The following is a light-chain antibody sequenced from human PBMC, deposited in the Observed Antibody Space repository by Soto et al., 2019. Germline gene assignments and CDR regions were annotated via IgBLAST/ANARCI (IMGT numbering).Light chain of an antibody. J-gene: IGKJ5*01. V-gene: IGKV3-20*01. CDR1: QSVSSSY. CDR2: GAS. CDR3: QQYNNWPPRIT. Sequence: IVLKQSPGTLSLSQGERATLSCRASQSVSSSYLAWYQQKPGQAPRLLIYGASNRATGIPDRISGSGSGTDFTPTISRLEPEDFAVYYCQQYNNWPPRITFGQGTLLEI.